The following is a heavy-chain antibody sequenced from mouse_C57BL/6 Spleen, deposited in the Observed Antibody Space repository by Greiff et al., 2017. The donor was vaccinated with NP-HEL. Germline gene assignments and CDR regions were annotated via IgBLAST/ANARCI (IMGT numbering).Heavy chain of an antibody. V-gene: IGHV14-2*01. Sequence: EVQLQQSGAELVKPGASVKLSCTASGFNIKDYYMHWVKQRTEQGLEWIGRIDPEDGETKYAPKFPGKATITADTSSNTAYLQLSSLTSEDTAVYYCARDGYHPLGYWGQGTTLTVSS. J-gene: IGHJ2*01. CDR1: GFNIKDYY. D-gene: IGHD2-3*01. CDR2: IDPEDGET. CDR3: ARDGYHPLGY.